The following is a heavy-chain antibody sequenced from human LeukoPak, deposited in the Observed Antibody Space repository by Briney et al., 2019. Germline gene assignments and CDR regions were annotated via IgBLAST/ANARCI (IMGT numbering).Heavy chain of an antibody. Sequence: ASVKVSCKASGGTFSSYAISWVRQAPGQGLEWMGGIIPIFGTATYAQKFQGRVTITADESTSTAHMELGRLKSEGKAVYYCARGLNCTNGVCYNDYWGQGTLVTVSS. V-gene: IGHV1-69*13. CDR3: ARGLNCTNGVCYNDY. D-gene: IGHD2-8*01. CDR2: IIPIFGTA. CDR1: GGTFSSYA. J-gene: IGHJ4*02.